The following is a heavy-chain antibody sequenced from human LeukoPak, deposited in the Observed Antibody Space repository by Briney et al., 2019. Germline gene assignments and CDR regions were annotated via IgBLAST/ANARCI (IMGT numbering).Heavy chain of an antibody. CDR1: GGTFSSYA. J-gene: IGHJ6*04. D-gene: IGHD3-3*01. CDR3: AREKDRSYDFWSGCGLDV. CDR2: IIPIFGTA. V-gene: IGHV1-69*05. Sequence: ASVKVSCKASGGTFSSYAISWVRQAPGQGLEWMGRIIPIFGTASYAQKFQGRVTITTDESTSTAYMELSSLRSEDTAVYYCAREKDRSYDFWSGCGLDVWGKGTTVTVSS.